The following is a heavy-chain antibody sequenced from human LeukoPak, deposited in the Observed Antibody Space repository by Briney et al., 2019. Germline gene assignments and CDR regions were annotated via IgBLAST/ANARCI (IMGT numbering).Heavy chain of an antibody. D-gene: IGHD3-16*01. V-gene: IGHV4-59*08. CDR3: AEPRFYYVWGVYQKLFDP. J-gene: IGHJ5*02. Sequence: KASETLSLTCTVSGGSISSYYWSWIRQPPGKGLEWIGYIYYSGSTNYNPSLKSRVTISVDTSKNQFSLKLSSVTAADTAVYYCAEPRFYYVWGVYQKLFDPLGQGTLVTVSS. CDR2: IYYSGST. CDR1: GGSISSYY.